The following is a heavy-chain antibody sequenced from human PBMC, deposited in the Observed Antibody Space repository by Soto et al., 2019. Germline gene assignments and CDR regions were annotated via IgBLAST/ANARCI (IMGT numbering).Heavy chain of an antibody. CDR1: GFTFSDHY. J-gene: IGHJ2*01. D-gene: IGHD1-26*01. V-gene: IGHV3-72*01. CDR2: TRNKASRYTT. CDR3: TRSSGSYRYFDL. Sequence: EVQLVESGGGLVQPGGSLRLSCAASGFTFSDHYMDWVRQAPGKGLEWVARTRNKASRYTTEYAASVKGRFTISRDNSKNSLYLQMNSLKTDDTGVYYCTRSSGSYRYFDLWGRGTLVTVSS.